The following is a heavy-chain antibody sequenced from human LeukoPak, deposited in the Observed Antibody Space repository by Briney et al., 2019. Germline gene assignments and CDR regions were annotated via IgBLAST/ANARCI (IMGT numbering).Heavy chain of an antibody. D-gene: IGHD2-2*01. J-gene: IGHJ6*02. CDR3: AKSMGCSSTSCYALNYYYYYGMDV. Sequence: PGGSLRLSCAASGFTFSCYGMHWVRQAPGKGLEWVAVISYDGSNKYYADSVKGRFTISRDNSKNTLYLQMNSLRAEDTAVYYCAKSMGCSSTSCYALNYYYYYGMDVWGQGTTVTVSS. CDR2: ISYDGSNK. V-gene: IGHV3-30*18. CDR1: GFTFSCYG.